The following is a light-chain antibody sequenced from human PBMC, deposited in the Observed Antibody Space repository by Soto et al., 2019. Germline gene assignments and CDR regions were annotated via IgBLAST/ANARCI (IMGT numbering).Light chain of an antibody. Sequence: DIQMTQSQSSLSASVGDRVTITCRASQSISSYLNWYQQKPWKAPKLLIYAPSSLESGIPSTFSGSGSGTEFTHTISTLQPEDFATCYCQQNYSTPPLTFSGGTKVEIK. CDR3: QQNYSTPPLT. V-gene: IGKV1-39*01. CDR1: QSISSY. CDR2: APS. J-gene: IGKJ4*01.